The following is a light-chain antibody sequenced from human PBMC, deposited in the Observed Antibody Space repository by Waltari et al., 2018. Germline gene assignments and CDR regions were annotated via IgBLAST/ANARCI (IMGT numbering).Light chain of an antibody. CDR1: SSNVGSSY. CDR2: RSY. V-gene: IGLV1-47*01. J-gene: IGLJ3*02. CDR3: AAWDDSLSGTV. Sequence: QSVLTQPPSASGTPGQRVTISCSGSSSNVGSSYVYWYQHLPGTAPKLLIYRSYPRPSGVPDRFSGSKSGTSASLAISGLRSEDEADYYCAAWDDSLSGTVFGGGTKLTVL.